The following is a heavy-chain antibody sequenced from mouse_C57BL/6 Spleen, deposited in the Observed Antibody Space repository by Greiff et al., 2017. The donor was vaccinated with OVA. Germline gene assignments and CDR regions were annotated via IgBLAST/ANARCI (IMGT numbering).Heavy chain of an antibody. J-gene: IGHJ2*01. V-gene: IGHV1-59*01. CDR3: ARGEAYYGKGFDY. Sequence: VQLQQPGAELVRPGTSVKLSCKASGYTFTSYWMHWVKQRPGQGLEWIGVIDPSDSYTNYNQKFKGKATLTVDTSSSTAYMQLSSLTSEDSADYYCARGEAYYGKGFDYWGQGTTLTVSS. D-gene: IGHD2-10*01. CDR2: IDPSDSYT. CDR1: GYTFTSYW.